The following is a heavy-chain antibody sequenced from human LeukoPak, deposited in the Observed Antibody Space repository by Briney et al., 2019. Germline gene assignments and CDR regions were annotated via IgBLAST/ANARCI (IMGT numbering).Heavy chain of an antibody. V-gene: IGHV3-74*01. J-gene: IGHJ4*02. Sequence: GGSLRLSCAASGFTFSNYWMHWVRQAPGKGLVWVSRINTDGSSTTYADSVKGRFTISRDNAKNSLYLQMNSLRSEDTAVYYCARADIAAASDYWGQGTPVTVSS. CDR2: INTDGSST. CDR3: ARADIAAASDY. D-gene: IGHD6-13*01. CDR1: GFTFSNYW.